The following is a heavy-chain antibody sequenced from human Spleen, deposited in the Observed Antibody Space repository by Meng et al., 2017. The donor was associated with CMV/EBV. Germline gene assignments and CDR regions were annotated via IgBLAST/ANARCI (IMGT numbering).Heavy chain of an antibody. J-gene: IGHJ5*02. D-gene: IGHD3-3*01. V-gene: IGHV4-61*01. CDR3: ARGPIEDFWSGYYQLDP. Sequence: SETLSLTCTVSGGSVSSASYCWTWIRQPPGKGLEWIGYIYDSGSTNYNPSLKSRVTISVDTSKNQFSLKVSSVTAADTAVYYCARGPIEDFWSGYYQLDPWGQGTLVTVSS. CDR1: GGSVSSASYC. CDR2: IYDSGST.